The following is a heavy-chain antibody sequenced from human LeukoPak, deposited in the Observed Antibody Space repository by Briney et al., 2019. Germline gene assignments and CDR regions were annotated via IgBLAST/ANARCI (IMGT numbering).Heavy chain of an antibody. Sequence: GGSLRLSCAASGFTFSSYGMHWVRQAPGKGLEWVAFIRYDGSNKYYADSVKGRFAISRDNSKNTLYLQMNSLRAEDTAVYYCAKEFRQIVVVTATSAPFGYWGQGTLVTVSS. CDR2: IRYDGSNK. D-gene: IGHD2-21*02. J-gene: IGHJ4*02. V-gene: IGHV3-30*02. CDR1: GFTFSSYG. CDR3: AKEFRQIVVVTATSAPFGY.